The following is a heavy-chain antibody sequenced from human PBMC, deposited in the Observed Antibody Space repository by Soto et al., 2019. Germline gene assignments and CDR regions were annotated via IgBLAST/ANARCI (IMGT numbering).Heavy chain of an antibody. CDR1: GFTFDDYA. CDR2: INWNSGSI. Sequence: SLRLACAASGFTFDDYAMHWVRQGPGKGLEWVSGINWNSGSIGYADSVKGRFAISRDNAKNSLHLQMNSLRAEDTAFYYCVKDESINWYSGHFRHWGQGTLVTVSS. D-gene: IGHD6-13*01. CDR3: VKDESINWYSGHFRH. J-gene: IGHJ1*01. V-gene: IGHV3-9*01.